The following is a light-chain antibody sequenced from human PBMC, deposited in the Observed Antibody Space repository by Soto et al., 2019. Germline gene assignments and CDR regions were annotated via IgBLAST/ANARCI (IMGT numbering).Light chain of an antibody. V-gene: IGKV3-11*01. CDR2: DAS. CDR1: QSIRTS. Sequence: EVVLTQSPATLSLSPGERATLSCRASQSIRTSLAWYQQKPGQAPRLVIFDASNRANGVPARFGGSGSGTDFTLTINRLEPEDFAVYYCQQRNVWPPLTFGQGTRLEIK. CDR3: QQRNVWPPLT. J-gene: IGKJ5*01.